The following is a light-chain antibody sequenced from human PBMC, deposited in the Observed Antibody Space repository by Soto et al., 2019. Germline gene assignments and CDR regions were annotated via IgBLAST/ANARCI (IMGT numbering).Light chain of an antibody. V-gene: IGLV2-11*01. CDR3: CSYAGSHTGL. CDR2: DVS. CDR1: SSDVGNYIF. Sequence: QSVLTQPRSVSGSPGQSVTLSCTVTSSDVGNYIFVSWYQQYPGKAPKLLIYDVSRRPSGVPDRFSGSKSGNTASLTISGLQPEDEAEYYCCSYAGSHTGLFGTGTKVTVL. J-gene: IGLJ1*01.